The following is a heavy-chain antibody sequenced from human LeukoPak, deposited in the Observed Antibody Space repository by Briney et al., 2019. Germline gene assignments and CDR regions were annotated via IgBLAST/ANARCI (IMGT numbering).Heavy chain of an antibody. CDR3: ARRGDDY. Sequence: GGTLRLSCVASGFTFSSYWMSWVRQAPGKGLEGVANIKKDGSEKNYVDSVKGRFTISIDNAKNSLYLQINRLTVEDTAVYYCARRGDDYWGQGTLVTVSS. J-gene: IGHJ4*02. CDR1: GFTFSSYW. CDR2: IKKDGSEK. D-gene: IGHD3-16*01. V-gene: IGHV3-7*01.